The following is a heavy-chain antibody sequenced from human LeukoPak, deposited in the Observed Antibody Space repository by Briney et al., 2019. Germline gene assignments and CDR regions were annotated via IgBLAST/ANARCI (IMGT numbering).Heavy chain of an antibody. CDR2: IYSGGST. Sequence: GGSLRLSCAASGSTVSSNYMSWVRQAPGKGLEWVSVIYSGGSTYYADSVKGRFTISRDSSKNTLYLQMNSLRAEDTAVYYCARVRGGAGDAFDIWGQGTMVTVSS. CDR3: ARVRGGAGDAFDI. CDR1: GSTVSSNY. J-gene: IGHJ3*02. V-gene: IGHV3-53*01. D-gene: IGHD3-16*01.